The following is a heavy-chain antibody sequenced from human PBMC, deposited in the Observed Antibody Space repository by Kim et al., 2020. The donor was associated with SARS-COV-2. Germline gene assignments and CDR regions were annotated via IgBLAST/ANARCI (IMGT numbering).Heavy chain of an antibody. CDR1: GFTFSDYY. CDR3: ARDFAKSQFYYYYGMDV. Sequence: GGSLRLSCAASGFTFSDYYMSWIRQAPGKGLEWVSYISSSGRTIYYADSVKGRFTISRDNAKNSLYLQMNSLRAEDTAVYYCARDFAKSQFYYYYGMDVWGQGTTVTVSS. J-gene: IGHJ6*02. CDR2: ISSSGRTI. V-gene: IGHV3-11*01.